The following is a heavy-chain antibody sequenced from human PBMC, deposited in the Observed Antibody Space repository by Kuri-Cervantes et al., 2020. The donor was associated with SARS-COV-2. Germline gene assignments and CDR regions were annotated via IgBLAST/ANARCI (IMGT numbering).Heavy chain of an antibody. CDR1: GYSFTTYG. J-gene: IGHJ6*02. D-gene: IGHD3-10*01. CDR2: ISAYNGNT. CDR3: ARISVTTMVRGVIITGYYGMDV. V-gene: IGHV1-18*01. Sequence: ASVKVSCKASGYSFTTYGMNWVPQAPGQGLEWMGWISAYNGNTNYAQKLQGRVTMTTDTSKSTAYTELRSLRSDDTAVYYCARISVTTMVRGVIITGYYGMDVWGQGTTVTVSS.